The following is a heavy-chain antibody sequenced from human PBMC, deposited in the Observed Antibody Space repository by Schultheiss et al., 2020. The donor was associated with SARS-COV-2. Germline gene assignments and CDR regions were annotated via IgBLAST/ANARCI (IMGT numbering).Heavy chain of an antibody. Sequence: SETLSLTCTVSGGSISNYYWSWIRQPPGKGLEWIGEINHSGSTNYNPSLKSRVTISVDTSKNQFSLKLSSVTAADTAVYYCARDFGMVRENWFDPWGQGTLVTVSS. CDR3: ARDFGMVRENWFDP. CDR1: GGSISNYY. J-gene: IGHJ5*02. CDR2: INHSGST. D-gene: IGHD3-10*01. V-gene: IGHV4-34*01.